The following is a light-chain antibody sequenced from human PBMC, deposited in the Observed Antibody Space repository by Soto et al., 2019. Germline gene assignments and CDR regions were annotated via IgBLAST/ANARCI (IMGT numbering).Light chain of an antibody. CDR3: QQSYSTPIS. CDR2: TAS. J-gene: IGKJ5*01. Sequence: DTQLTQSHYTLSASVGDRITPTCLASQSISSYLNWYQQKPGKAPNLLMYTASNLQSGVPSRFSGSGSGTDFTLTISSLQPEDFATYYCQQSYSTPISFGQGTRLEIK. CDR1: QSISSY. V-gene: IGKV1-39*01.